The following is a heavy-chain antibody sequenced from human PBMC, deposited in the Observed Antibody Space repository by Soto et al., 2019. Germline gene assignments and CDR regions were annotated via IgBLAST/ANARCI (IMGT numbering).Heavy chain of an antibody. D-gene: IGHD3-10*01. J-gene: IGHJ4*02. CDR2: IYYSGNT. CDR3: ARQYDFGSVRYYNRPFDF. Sequence: LSLTCAVSGGSISSGGYSWSWIRQPPGRGLEWIGSIYYSGNTYYNPSLKSRVTISVDTAKNQFSLKLSSVTAADTAVYYCARQYDFGSVRYYNRPFDFWGQGTLVTVSS. V-gene: IGHV4-30-2*03. CDR1: GGSISSGGYS.